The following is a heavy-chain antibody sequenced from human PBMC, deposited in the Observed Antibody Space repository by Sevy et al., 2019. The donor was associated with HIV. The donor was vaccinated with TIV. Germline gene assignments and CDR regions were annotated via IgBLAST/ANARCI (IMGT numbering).Heavy chain of an antibody. CDR1: GFTFSTYA. V-gene: IGHV3-23*01. J-gene: IGHJ6*02. Sequence: GSLRLSCAASGFTFSTYAMNWVRQAPGKGLEWVSSISGSGRSTYYADSVEGRFTISRDNSKNTLYLQMNSLRADDTAVYYCAKGYCSGGSCPRDYYYYGMDVWGQGTTVTVSS. CDR2: ISGSGRST. CDR3: AKGYCSGGSCPRDYYYYGMDV. D-gene: IGHD2-15*01.